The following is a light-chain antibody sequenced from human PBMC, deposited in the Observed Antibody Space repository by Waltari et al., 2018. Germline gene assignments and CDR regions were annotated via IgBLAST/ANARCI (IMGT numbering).Light chain of an antibody. J-gene: IGKJ1*01. CDR2: KAS. CDR3: QQYDSYST. Sequence: DIQLTQSPSTLSASVGDRVTITCRASQRISTWLAWYQQKPGRAPKLPIYKASNLKSGVPSRFSGSGSWTEFTLTISSLQPDDFATYYCQQYDSYSTFGQGTKVEIK. CDR1: QRISTW. V-gene: IGKV1-5*03.